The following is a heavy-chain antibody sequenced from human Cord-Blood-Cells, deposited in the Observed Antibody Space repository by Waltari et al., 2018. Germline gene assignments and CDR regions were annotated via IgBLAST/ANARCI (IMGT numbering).Heavy chain of an antibody. V-gene: IGHV3-43*02. Sequence: EVQLVESGGGVVQPGGSLRLSCAASGFTFDDYAMHWVRQAPGEGLEWVSLISGDGGSTYYVDSVKGRFTISRDNSKNSLYLQMNSLRTEDTALYYCAKDGPNSSGWNGGDYWGQGTLVTVSS. J-gene: IGHJ4*02. CDR2: ISGDGGST. CDR1: GFTFDDYA. CDR3: AKDGPNSSGWNGGDY. D-gene: IGHD6-19*01.